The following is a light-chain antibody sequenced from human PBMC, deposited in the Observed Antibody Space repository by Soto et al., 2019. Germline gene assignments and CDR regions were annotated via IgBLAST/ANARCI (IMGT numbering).Light chain of an antibody. J-gene: IGKJ4*01. V-gene: IGKV4-1*01. Sequence: DIVMTQSPDSLAVSLGERATINCKSSQSVLHSSNNENYLAWLQQKPGQPPKLLIYWASTRESGVPDRFSGSGSGTDFTLTISSLQAEDVAVYYCQQYYETPRTFGGGTKVEIK. CDR3: QQYYETPRT. CDR1: QSVLHSSNNENY. CDR2: WAS.